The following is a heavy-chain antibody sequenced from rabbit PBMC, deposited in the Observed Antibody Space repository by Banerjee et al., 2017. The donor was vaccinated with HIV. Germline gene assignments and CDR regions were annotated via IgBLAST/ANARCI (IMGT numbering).Heavy chain of an antibody. V-gene: IGHV1S45*01. J-gene: IGHJ4*01. CDR2: IYTGTIGNT. Sequence: QEQLKETGGGLVQPGGSLTLSCKASGFTISSSYWMCWVRQAPWKGLEWIGCIYTGTIGNTYYATWAKGRFTISKTSSTTVTLQMTSLTGADTATYFCARGSDAGVSHLFYCANLWGPGTLVTVS. CDR1: GFTISSSYW. D-gene: IGHD8-1*01. CDR3: ARGSDAGVSHLFYCANL.